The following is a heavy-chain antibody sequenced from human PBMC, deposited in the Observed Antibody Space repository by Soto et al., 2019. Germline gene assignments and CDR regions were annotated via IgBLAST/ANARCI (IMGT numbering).Heavy chain of an antibody. CDR2: ISGSGGST. D-gene: IGHD2-21*01. V-gene: IGHV3-23*01. J-gene: IGHJ2*01. Sequence: KELEWVSAISGSGGSTYYADSVQGRFTVSRENSKNTLYLQMNSLRAEDTAVYYCAKFFFQAEDGIRDL. CDR3: AKFFFQAEDGIRDL.